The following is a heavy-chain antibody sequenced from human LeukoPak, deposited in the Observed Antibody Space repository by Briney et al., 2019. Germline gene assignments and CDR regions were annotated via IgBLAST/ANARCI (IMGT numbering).Heavy chain of an antibody. V-gene: IGHV6-1*01. J-gene: IGHJ4*02. CDR1: GDSVSSDSVT. CDR2: TYYRSKWYN. D-gene: IGHD1-1*01. Sequence: LSLTCAXSGDSVSSDSVTWHWIRQSPSRGLEWLGRTYYRSKWYNDYAVSVKSRIIINPDTSKNQFSLQLNSVTPEDTAVYYCARDIEYRFDYWGQGTLVTVSS. CDR3: ARDIEYRFDY.